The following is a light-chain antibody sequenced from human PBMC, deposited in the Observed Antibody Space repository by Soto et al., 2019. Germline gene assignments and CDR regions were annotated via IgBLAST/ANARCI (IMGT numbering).Light chain of an antibody. CDR2: DAS. CDR1: QNISVW. V-gene: IGKV1-5*01. J-gene: IGKJ2*01. Sequence: DIQMTQSPSTLSASVGDGVTSTCRASQNISVWLAWYQQRPGKAPKFLIYDASSLETGVPSRFSGSVSGTEFTLTIRSLQPDDFATYYCQQYDSSSPTFGQGTKLEIK. CDR3: QQYDSSSPT.